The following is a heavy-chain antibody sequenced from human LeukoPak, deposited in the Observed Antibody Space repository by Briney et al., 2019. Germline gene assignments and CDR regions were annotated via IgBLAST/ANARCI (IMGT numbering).Heavy chain of an antibody. V-gene: IGHV3-53*01. Sequence: GGSLRLSCSASGFTVSSIYMSWVRQAPGKGLEWVSVIYSGGSTYYADSVKGRFTISRDNSKNTLYLQMNSLRAEDTAVYYCARRPAAKYYYYGMDVWGQGTTVTVSS. J-gene: IGHJ6*02. CDR3: ARRPAAKYYYYGMDV. CDR2: IYSGGST. D-gene: IGHD2-2*01. CDR1: GFTVSSIY.